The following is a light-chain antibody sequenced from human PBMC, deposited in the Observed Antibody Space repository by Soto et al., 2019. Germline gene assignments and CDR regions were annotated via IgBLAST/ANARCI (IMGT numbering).Light chain of an antibody. CDR2: DVS. Sequence: QSALTQPASVSGSPGQSITISCTGTSSDVGGYNYVSWYQQHPGKAPKLMIYDVSNRPSGVSNRFSGSKSGNTASLTISGLQAEDEADYYCSSYTSSSLLVVVGGGTQLTVL. V-gene: IGLV2-14*01. CDR3: SSYTSSSLLVV. CDR1: SSDVGGYNY. J-gene: IGLJ2*01.